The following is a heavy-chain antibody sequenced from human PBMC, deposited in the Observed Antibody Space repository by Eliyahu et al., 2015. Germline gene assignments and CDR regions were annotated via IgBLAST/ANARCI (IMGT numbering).Heavy chain of an antibody. V-gene: IGHV3-9*01. J-gene: IGHJ4*02. CDR3: AKDIGGH. Sequence: EVQLVESGGGLVQPGRSLRLSCAASGFTFDDYAMHWVRQAPGKGLEWVSGISWNSGSIGYADSVKGRFTISRDNAKNSLYLQMNSLRAEDTALYYCAKDIGGHWGQGTLVTVSS. CDR1: GFTFDDYA. CDR2: ISWNSGSI. D-gene: IGHD3-16*01.